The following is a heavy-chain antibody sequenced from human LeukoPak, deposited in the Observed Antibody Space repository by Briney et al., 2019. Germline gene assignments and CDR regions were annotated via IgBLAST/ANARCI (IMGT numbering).Heavy chain of an antibody. CDR2: ISWNCGSI. CDR1: GFTFSNYA. Sequence: GGSLRLSCAASGFTFSNYAMSWVRQAPGKGLEWVSGISWNCGSIGYADSVKGRFTISRDNAKNSLYLQMNSLRAEDTALYYCAKATTVSDYFDYWGQGTLVSVSS. J-gene: IGHJ4*02. CDR3: AKATTVSDYFDY. V-gene: IGHV3-9*01. D-gene: IGHD1-1*01.